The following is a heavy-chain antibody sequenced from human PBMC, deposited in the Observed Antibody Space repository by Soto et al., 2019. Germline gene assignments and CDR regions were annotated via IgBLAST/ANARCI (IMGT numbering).Heavy chain of an antibody. J-gene: IGHJ4*02. D-gene: IGHD2-21*02. CDR2: IWYDGSNK. CDR3: ARYGGHSLDY. Sequence: QVQLVESGGGVVQPGRSLRLSCAASGFTFSSYGMHWVRQAPGKGLEWVAVIWYDGSNKYYGDSVKGRFTISRDNSKNTLYLQMKSLRAEDTAMYYCARYGGHSLDYWGQGTLVTVSS. CDR1: GFTFSSYG. V-gene: IGHV3-33*01.